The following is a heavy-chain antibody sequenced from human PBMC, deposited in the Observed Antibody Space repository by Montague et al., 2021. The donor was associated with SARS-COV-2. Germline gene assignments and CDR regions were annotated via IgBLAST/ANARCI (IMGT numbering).Heavy chain of an antibody. CDR3: AKDGEALAWGTFDI. J-gene: IGHJ3*02. CDR2: INHSGST. D-gene: IGHD3-10*01. V-gene: IGHV4-34*01. CDR1: GGSFSGYY. Sequence: SESLSLTCAVYGGSFSGYYWSWIRQSPGKGLEWIGEINHSGSTNHNPSLESRVTISVDTSKKQFSLKVNSVTAADTAVYYCAKDGEALAWGTFDIWGQGTMVTVSS.